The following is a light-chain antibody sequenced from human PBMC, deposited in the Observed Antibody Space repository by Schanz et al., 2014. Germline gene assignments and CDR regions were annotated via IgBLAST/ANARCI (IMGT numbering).Light chain of an antibody. CDR2: DAS. CDR3: QQYGSSPSYT. J-gene: IGKJ2*01. CDR1: QSVGNS. V-gene: IGKV3-11*01. Sequence: EVVLTQSPATLSLSPGERATLSCRASQSVGNSLAWYQHKPGQAPRLLIYDASNRATGIPARFSGSGSGTEFTLTISSLQSEDFAVYYCQQYGSSPSYTFGQGTKLEI.